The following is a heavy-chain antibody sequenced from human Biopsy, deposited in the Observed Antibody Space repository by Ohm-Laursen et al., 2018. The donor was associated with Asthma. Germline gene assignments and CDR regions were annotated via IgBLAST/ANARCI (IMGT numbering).Heavy chain of an antibody. J-gene: IGHJ5*02. D-gene: IGHD6-19*01. CDR1: GASVSTPNY. V-gene: IGHV4-38-2*02. Sequence: SDTLSLTCSVSGASVSTPNYWAWIRQPPGKRLEWVGSVYYTGNTYYNQSLKSRLSLSVDTSKNQFSLKLSSVTAADTAVYYCARASVAASSNWFDPWGQGTLVTVSS. CDR3: ARASVAASSNWFDP. CDR2: VYYTGNT.